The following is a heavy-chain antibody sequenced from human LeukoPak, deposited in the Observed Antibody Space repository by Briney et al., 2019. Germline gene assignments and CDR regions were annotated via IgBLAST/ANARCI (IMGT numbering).Heavy chain of an antibody. J-gene: IGHJ4*02. V-gene: IGHV3-30-3*01. CDR1: GFTFSSYA. D-gene: IGHD1-26*01. Sequence: GGSLRLSCAASGFTFSSYAMHWVRQAPGKGLEWVAVISYDGSNKYYADSVKGRFTISRDNSKNTLYLQMNSLRAEDTAVYYCAKDSGSYYTWNYFDYWGQGTLVTVSS. CDR3: AKDSGSYYTWNYFDY. CDR2: ISYDGSNK.